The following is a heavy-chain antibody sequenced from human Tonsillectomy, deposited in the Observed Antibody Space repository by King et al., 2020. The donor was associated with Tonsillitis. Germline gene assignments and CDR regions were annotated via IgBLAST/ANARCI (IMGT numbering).Heavy chain of an antibody. D-gene: IGHD5-12*01. CDR3: AHRPDIVTAARRLSGWFDP. J-gene: IGHJ5*02. CDR1: GFSLRSSGVA. CDR2: IYWDGDR. Sequence: TLKESGPTLVKPTQTLTLTCTFSGFSLRSSGVAVGWFRQPPGKALEWLALIYWDGDRYYNPSLKSRLTITQDISKKQVVLTMTNMDPVDAATYFCAHRPDIVTAARRLSGWFDPWGQGTLVSVSS. V-gene: IGHV2-5*02.